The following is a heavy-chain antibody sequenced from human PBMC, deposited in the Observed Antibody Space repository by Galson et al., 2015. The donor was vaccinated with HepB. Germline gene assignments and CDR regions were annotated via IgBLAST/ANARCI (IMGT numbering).Heavy chain of an antibody. Sequence: SLRLSCAASGFTFSSYSMNWVRQAPGKGLEWASSISSSSSYIYYADSVKGRFTISRDNAKNSLYLQMNSLRAEDTAVYYCARDLGVAAAGTWDYWGQGTLVTVSS. CDR2: ISSSSSYI. V-gene: IGHV3-21*01. CDR3: ARDLGVAAAGTWDY. D-gene: IGHD6-13*01. CDR1: GFTFSSYS. J-gene: IGHJ4*02.